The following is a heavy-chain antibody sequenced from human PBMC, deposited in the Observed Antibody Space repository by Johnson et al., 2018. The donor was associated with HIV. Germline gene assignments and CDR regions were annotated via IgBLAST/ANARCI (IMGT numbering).Heavy chain of an antibody. CDR3: ARTSLEMATISAFDI. Sequence: VQLVESGGGLVQPGGSLRLSCAASGFTFSNYGMYWVRQAPGKGLVWVSVIYSGGSTYYADSVKGRFTISRDNSKNTLYLQMNSLGAEDTAVYYCARTSLEMATISAFDIWGQGTMVTVSS. D-gene: IGHD5-24*01. J-gene: IGHJ3*02. CDR2: IYSGGST. CDR1: GFTFSNYG. V-gene: IGHV3-66*02.